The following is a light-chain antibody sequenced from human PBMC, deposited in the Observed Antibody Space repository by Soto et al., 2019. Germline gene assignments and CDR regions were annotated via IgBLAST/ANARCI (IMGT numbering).Light chain of an antibody. Sequence: SYVLTQPPSVSVAQGKTATVTCGGNKIGSKRVHWYQQKPGQAPVLVIYSNSDRPSGIPERLSGSNSGNTATLTITRVEGGDEADYYCHVWDSSSEHHVFGTGTKVTVL. CDR3: HVWDSSSEHHV. CDR1: KIGSKR. J-gene: IGLJ1*01. CDR2: SNS. V-gene: IGLV3-21*04.